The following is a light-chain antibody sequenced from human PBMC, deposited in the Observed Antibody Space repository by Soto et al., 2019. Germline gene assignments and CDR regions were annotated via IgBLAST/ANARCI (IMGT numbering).Light chain of an antibody. CDR1: SSDVGGYNY. Sequence: QSVLTQPASVSGSPGQSITISCTGTSSDVGGYNYVSWYQQHPVKAPKLLIYDVSDRPSGVSIRFSGSKSGNTASLTISGLQAEDEADYYCVSYTTSSTLVFGTGTKLTV. V-gene: IGLV2-14*03. CDR3: VSYTTSSTLV. J-gene: IGLJ1*01. CDR2: DVS.